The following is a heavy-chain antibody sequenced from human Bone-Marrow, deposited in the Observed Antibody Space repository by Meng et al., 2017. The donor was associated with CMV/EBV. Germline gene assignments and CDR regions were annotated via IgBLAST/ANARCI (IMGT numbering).Heavy chain of an antibody. CDR1: GGSVSSGSYY. CDR3: ARDTLYYYYGMDV. J-gene: IGHJ6*02. Sequence: SETLSLTCTVSGGSVSSGSYYWSWIRQPPGKGLEWIRYIYYSGSTNYNPSLKSRVTISVDTSKNQFSLKLSSVTAADTAVYYCARDTLYYYYGMDVWGQGTTVTVSS. CDR2: IYYSGST. V-gene: IGHV4-61*01.